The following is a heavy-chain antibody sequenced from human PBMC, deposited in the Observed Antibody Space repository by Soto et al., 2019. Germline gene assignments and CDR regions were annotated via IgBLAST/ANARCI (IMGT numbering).Heavy chain of an antibody. CDR2: MNPNSGNT. CDR3: ARHNRYYDFWSGYYPSYYYGMDV. V-gene: IGHV1-8*01. D-gene: IGHD3-3*01. CDR1: GYTFTSYD. Sequence: ASVKVSCKASGYTFTSYDINWVRQATGQGLEWMGWMNPNSGNTGYAQKFQGRVTMTRNTSISTAYMELSSLRSEDTAVYYCARHNRYYDFWSGYYPSYYYGMDVWGQGTTVTVSS. J-gene: IGHJ6*02.